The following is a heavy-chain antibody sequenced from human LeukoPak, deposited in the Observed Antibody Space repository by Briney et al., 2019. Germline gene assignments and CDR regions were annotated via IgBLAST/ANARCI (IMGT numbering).Heavy chain of an antibody. CDR2: ISGRGTDT. V-gene: IGHV3-23*01. Sequence: GGSLRLSCAASGFTFSSYSMNWVRQAPGKGPEWVSSISGRGTDTYYRDSVKGRFTISRDTSKNTLYMQMNNLRVEDTALYYCVKGFHFDWWGQGTLVTVSS. CDR1: GFTFSSYS. J-gene: IGHJ4*02. CDR3: VKGFHFDW.